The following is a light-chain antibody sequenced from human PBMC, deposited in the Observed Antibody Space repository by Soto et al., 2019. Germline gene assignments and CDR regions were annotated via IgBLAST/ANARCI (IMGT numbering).Light chain of an antibody. CDR3: QQYNSYSPT. J-gene: IGKJ1*01. CDR1: QSISVW. V-gene: IGKV1-5*03. Sequence: IQETPPPSTLAASLGARVTITCGASQSISVWLAWYQQKAGKAPNLLIYKASRLESGVPSRFSGSGSETEFTLTISGLQPGDSATYYCQQYNSYSPTFGQGTKVDI. CDR2: KAS.